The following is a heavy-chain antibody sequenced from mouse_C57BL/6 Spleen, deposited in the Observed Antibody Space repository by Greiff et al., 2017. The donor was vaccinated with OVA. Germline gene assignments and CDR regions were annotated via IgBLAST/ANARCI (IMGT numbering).Heavy chain of an antibody. Sequence: DVQLQESGPGLVKPSQSLSLTCSVTGYSITSGYYWNWIRQFPGNKLEWMGYISYDGSNNYNPSLKNRISITRDTSKNQFFLKLNSVTTEDTATYYCARGGYYGSRYFDVWGTGTTVTVSS. D-gene: IGHD1-1*01. CDR2: ISYDGSN. V-gene: IGHV3-6*01. CDR3: ARGGYYGSRYFDV. CDR1: GYSITSGYY. J-gene: IGHJ1*03.